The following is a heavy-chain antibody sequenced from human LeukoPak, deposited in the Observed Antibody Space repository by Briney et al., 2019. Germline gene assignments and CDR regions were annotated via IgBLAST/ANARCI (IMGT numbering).Heavy chain of an antibody. CDR1: GGTFSSYA. CDR2: IISILSTT. Sequence: GSSVKVSCKASGGTFSSYAISWVRQAPGQGLEWMGGIISILSTTKYAQKFQGRVTITADESTSTAYMELSSLRSEDTAVYYCARSGDSNGYYYGERYWGQGTLVTVSS. V-gene: IGHV1-69*01. J-gene: IGHJ4*02. CDR3: ARSGDSNGYYYGERY. D-gene: IGHD3-22*01.